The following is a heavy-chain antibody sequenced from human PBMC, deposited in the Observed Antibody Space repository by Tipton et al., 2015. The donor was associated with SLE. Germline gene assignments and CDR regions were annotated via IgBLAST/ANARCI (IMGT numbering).Heavy chain of an antibody. Sequence: TLSLTCTVSGDSITSITRTNWWSWVRQPPGKGLEWIGEIFHSGSTNSNPSLKSRVSMSVDKSKNQFSLKLSSVTVADTAVYYCAKDYNYDNADYNWGQGKLVIVSS. V-gene: IGHV4-4*02. CDR2: IFHSGST. CDR1: GDSITSITRTNW. J-gene: IGHJ4*02. CDR3: AKDYNYDNADYN. D-gene: IGHD4-17*01.